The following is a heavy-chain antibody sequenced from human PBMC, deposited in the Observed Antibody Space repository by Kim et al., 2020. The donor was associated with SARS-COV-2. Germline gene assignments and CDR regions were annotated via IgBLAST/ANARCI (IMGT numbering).Heavy chain of an antibody. Sequence: SEDSGKDRFTTPRDKSKNTLYHKMNSLRAADTAVYHCARDYGDFYFDYWGQGTLVTVSS. V-gene: IGHV3-66*01. D-gene: IGHD3-3*01. CDR3: ARDYGDFYFDY. J-gene: IGHJ4*02.